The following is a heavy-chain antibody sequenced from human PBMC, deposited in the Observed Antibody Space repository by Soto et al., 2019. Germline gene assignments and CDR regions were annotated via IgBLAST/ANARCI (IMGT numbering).Heavy chain of an antibody. V-gene: IGHV3-43D*04. CDR3: ANDRETAGQGGLDY. CDR1: GFTFDDYA. Sequence: LSLSCAASGFTFDDYAMHWVRQAPGKGLEWVSLVTWDGGSTYYADSVKGRFTISRSNTKKSLYLQMNSQRTEDTALYYCANDRETAGQGGLDYWGHGDLVTGSS. CDR2: VTWDGGST. D-gene: IGHD1-26*01. J-gene: IGHJ4*01.